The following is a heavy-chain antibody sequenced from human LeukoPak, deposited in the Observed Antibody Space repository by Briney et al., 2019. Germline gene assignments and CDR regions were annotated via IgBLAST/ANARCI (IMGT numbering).Heavy chain of an antibody. J-gene: IGHJ4*02. CDR1: GFTFSTYD. Sequence: GGSLRLSCVGSGFTFSTYDMRWVGQAAGRGREWVSVMRGNDGHTHYSASVKGRFTLSSDDSKNTLDLQMNSLTVEDTAVYYCAKGHWAHNSGQGTLVTVSP. CDR2: MRGNDGHT. D-gene: IGHD7-27*01. CDR3: AKGHWAHN. V-gene: IGHV3-23*01.